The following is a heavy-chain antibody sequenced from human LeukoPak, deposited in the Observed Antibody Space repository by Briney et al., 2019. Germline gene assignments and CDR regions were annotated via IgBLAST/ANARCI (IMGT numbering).Heavy chain of an antibody. J-gene: IGHJ6*03. D-gene: IGHD3-3*01. V-gene: IGHV4-34*01. Sequence: SETLSLTCAVYGGSFSGYYLSWIREPPGKGLEWRGEINHSGRTNYNPSLKSRVTISVDASKHQFSLKLSSVTAADTAVYYCARGRYDFWSGYYDYSYYYYMDVWGKGPTVTVSS. CDR3: ARGRYDFWSGYYDYSYYYYMDV. CDR2: INHSGRT. CDR1: GGSFSGYY.